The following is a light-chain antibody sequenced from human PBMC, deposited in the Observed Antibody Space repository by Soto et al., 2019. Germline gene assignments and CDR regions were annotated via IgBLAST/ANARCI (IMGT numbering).Light chain of an antibody. CDR2: DND. V-gene: IGLV1-51*01. Sequence: QPVLTQPPSVSAAPGQRVTISCSGSSSNLGQNVVSWYQHLPGTAPKLLFRDNDQRPSGIPDRFSASKSATSATLAITGLQAGDEADYYCGAWDTTLNAEVFGGGTQLTVL. CDR1: SSNLGQNV. CDR3: GAWDTTLNAEV. J-gene: IGLJ7*01.